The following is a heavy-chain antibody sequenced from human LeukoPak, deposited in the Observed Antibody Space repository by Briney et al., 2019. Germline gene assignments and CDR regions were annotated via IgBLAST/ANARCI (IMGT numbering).Heavy chain of an antibody. Sequence: GGSLRLSCAASGFNFSIHWMSGVGQARGKGLEWVAVIYSGGSTYYADSVKGRFTISRDNSKNTLYLQMNSLRAEDTAVYYCARYGLLPQGYAFDIWGQGTMVTVSS. V-gene: IGHV3-66*01. CDR2: IYSGGST. CDR3: ARYGLLPQGYAFDI. CDR1: GFNFSIHW. J-gene: IGHJ3*02. D-gene: IGHD2-15*01.